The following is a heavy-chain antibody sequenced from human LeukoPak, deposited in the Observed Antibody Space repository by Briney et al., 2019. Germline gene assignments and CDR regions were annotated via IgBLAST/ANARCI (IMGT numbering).Heavy chain of an antibody. V-gene: IGHV3-7*01. CDR2: TEQDGSGK. CDR3: ARVDFGGKIFDY. CDR1: GFTFSSYW. J-gene: IGHJ4*02. Sequence: GGSLRLSCAASGFTFSSYWMTWVRQAPGKGLEWVANTEQDGSGKHYVDSVKGRYTISRDNAENSLYLQMNSLRAEDTAVYYCARVDFGGKIFDYWGQGTLVIVSS. D-gene: IGHD2-21*01.